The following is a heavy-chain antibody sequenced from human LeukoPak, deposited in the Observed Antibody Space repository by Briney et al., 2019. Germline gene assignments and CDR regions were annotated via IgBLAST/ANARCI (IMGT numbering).Heavy chain of an antibody. J-gene: IGHJ4*02. V-gene: IGHV1-18*01. D-gene: IGHD3-16*01. Sequence: ASVKVSCKTSGYIFTSFSITWVRQAPGQGLEWMGWISTYNGNTKYAEILQGRVTMTTDTSTNTAYMELRSLRSDDTAVYYCVRGKGGYWGQGTLVTVSS. CDR2: ISTYNGNT. CDR1: GYIFTSFS. CDR3: VRGKGGY.